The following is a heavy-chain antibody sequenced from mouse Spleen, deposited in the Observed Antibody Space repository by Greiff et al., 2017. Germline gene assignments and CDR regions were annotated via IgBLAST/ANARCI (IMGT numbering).Heavy chain of an antibody. CDR2: ISSGGSYT. Sequence: EVKVVESGGGLVKPGGSLKLSCAASGFTFSSYAMSWVRQTPEKRLEWVATISSGGSYTYYPDSVKGRFTISRDNAKNTLYLQMSSLRSEDTAMYYCARESLYYGSSHWYFDVWGAGTTVTVSS. V-gene: IGHV5-9-1*01. CDR3: ARESLYYGSSHWYFDV. J-gene: IGHJ1*01. D-gene: IGHD1-1*01. CDR1: GFTFSSYA.